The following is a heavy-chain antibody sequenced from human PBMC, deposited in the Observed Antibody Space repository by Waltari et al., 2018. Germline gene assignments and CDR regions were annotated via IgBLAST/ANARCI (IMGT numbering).Heavy chain of an antibody. CDR3: AREGWDQTGGYDY. Sequence: EVQLVESGGGLVKPGGSLRLSCAASGFTFSSYSMNWVRQAPGKGLEWVSSISSSSRYIYYADSVKGRFTISRDNAKNSLYLQMNSLRAEDTAVYDCAREGWDQTGGYDYWGQGTLVTVSS. J-gene: IGHJ4*02. V-gene: IGHV3-21*01. D-gene: IGHD1-1*01. CDR2: ISSSSRYI. CDR1: GFTFSSYS.